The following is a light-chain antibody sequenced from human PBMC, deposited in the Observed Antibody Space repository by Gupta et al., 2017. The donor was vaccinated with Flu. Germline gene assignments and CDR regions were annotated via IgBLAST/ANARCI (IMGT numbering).Light chain of an antibody. CDR3: QQDYNLYS. CDR1: QSVVYSSNNKNY. V-gene: IGKV4-1*01. Sequence: DIVMTQSPDSLSVSLGERATINCKSSQSVVYSSNNKNYLAWYQQKTGQPPKLLIYWASTREYGVPDRFSGSGSGXDFTLTXSRRQAEDVAVYYWQQDYNLYSFGXGTKLEIK. J-gene: IGKJ2*03. CDR2: WAS.